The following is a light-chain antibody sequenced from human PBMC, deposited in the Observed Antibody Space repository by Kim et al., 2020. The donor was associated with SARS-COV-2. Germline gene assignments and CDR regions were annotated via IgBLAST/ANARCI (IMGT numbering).Light chain of an antibody. Sequence: SYELTQPPSVSVSPGQTASITCSGDKLGDKYACWYQQKPGQSPVLVIYQDSKRPSGIPERFSGSNSGITATLTISGTQAMDEADFYCQAWDSSTVVFGEGTQLTVL. CDR3: QAWDSSTVV. V-gene: IGLV3-1*01. CDR2: QDS. J-gene: IGLJ2*01. CDR1: KLGDKY.